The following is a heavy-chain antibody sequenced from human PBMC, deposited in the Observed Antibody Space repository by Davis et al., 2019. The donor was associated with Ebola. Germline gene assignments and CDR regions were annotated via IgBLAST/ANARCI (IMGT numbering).Heavy chain of an antibody. CDR1: GYILTNYW. Sequence: ESLKISCGGSGYILTNYWISWVRQKPGKGLECMGIIYPGDSDTRYSPSFQGQVTISADKSISTAYLQWSSLKASDTAMYYCARHGVNWYYYYGMDVWGQGTPVTVS. CDR2: IYPGDSDT. V-gene: IGHV5-51*01. J-gene: IGHJ6*02. CDR3: ARHGVNWYYYYGMDV. D-gene: IGHD2-21*01.